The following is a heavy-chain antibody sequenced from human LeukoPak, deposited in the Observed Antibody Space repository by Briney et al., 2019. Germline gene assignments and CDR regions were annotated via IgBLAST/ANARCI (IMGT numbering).Heavy chain of an antibody. J-gene: IGHJ6*02. D-gene: IGHD3-22*01. CDR3: AKDRVWVVVVMGPYYGMDV. CDR2: INPGGTST. Sequence: GGSLRLSCAASGFTFSTHWMHWVRQAPGKGLIWVSRINPGGTSTNYVDSVKGRFTISRDNAQNTLHLQMDSLRAEDTAVYYCAKDRVWVVVVMGPYYGMDVWGQGTTVTVSS. CDR1: GFTFSTHW. V-gene: IGHV3-74*01.